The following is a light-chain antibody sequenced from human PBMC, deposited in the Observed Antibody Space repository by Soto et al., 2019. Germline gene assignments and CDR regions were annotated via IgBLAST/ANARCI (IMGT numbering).Light chain of an antibody. CDR2: DVS. J-gene: IGLJ2*01. Sequence: QSALTQPASVSGSPGQSITISCTGTSSDVGGYNYVSWYQHHPGKAPKLTIYDVSNRPSGVSNRFSGSKSGDTASLTISGLQAEDEADYYCRSYTSGSTLVFGGGTKLTVL. CDR1: SSDVGGYNY. V-gene: IGLV2-14*03. CDR3: RSYTSGSTLV.